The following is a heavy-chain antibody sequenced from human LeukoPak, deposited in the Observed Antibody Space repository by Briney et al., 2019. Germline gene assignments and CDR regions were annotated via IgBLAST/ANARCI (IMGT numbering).Heavy chain of an antibody. CDR1: GYTFTGYY. V-gene: IGHV1-2*02. D-gene: IGHD2-15*01. Sequence: ASVKVSCKASGYTFTGYYMHWVRQAPGQGPEWMGWINPNSGGTNYAQKFQGRVTMTRDTSISTAYMELSRLRSDDTAVYYCARSPIDCSGGSCYVGYFDYWGQGTLVTVSS. J-gene: IGHJ4*02. CDR2: INPNSGGT. CDR3: ARSPIDCSGGSCYVGYFDY.